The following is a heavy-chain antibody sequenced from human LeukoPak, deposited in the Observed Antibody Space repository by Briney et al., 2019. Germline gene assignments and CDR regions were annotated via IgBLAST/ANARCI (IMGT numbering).Heavy chain of an antibody. V-gene: IGHV1-46*01. D-gene: IGHD1-26*01. CDR3: ARDLGGATKFPYYFDY. Sequence: ASVKVSCKASGYSFTSHYMHWVRQAPGQGLEWLGLINPSGSSTLYAQKFQGRVTMTGDMSTSTAYMELRSLRSDDTAVYYCARDLGGATKFPYYFDYWGQGTPVTVSS. CDR1: GYSFTSHY. CDR2: INPSGSST. J-gene: IGHJ4*02.